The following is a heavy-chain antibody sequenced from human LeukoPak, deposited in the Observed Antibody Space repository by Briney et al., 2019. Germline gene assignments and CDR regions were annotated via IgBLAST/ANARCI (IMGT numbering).Heavy chain of an antibody. D-gene: IGHD1-26*01. CDR2: IHTNGNT. CDR3: AKYGPQDSGSSHFDY. Sequence: GGSLRLSCAASGLTVSSNYMTWVRQAPGKGLEWVSIIHTNGNTYYADSVKGRFTTSRDNSKNTLFLQMNSLRAEDTAIYYCAKYGPQDSGSSHFDYWGQGALVTVSS. J-gene: IGHJ4*02. CDR1: GLTVSSNY. V-gene: IGHV3-53*01.